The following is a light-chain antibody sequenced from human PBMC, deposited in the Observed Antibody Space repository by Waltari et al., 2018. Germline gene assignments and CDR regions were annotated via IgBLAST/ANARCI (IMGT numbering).Light chain of an antibody. V-gene: IGKV3-11*01. CDR3: QQESNWWT. CDR1: QSVSSS. CDR2: GAS. Sequence: DIVLTQSPATLSLSPGDRATLSCRASQSVSSSLAWYQQKPGQPPRLLIFGASNRATGIPDRFSGSGSDTDFTLIISSLEPDDVAVYFCQQESNWWTFGQGTKVELK. J-gene: IGKJ1*01.